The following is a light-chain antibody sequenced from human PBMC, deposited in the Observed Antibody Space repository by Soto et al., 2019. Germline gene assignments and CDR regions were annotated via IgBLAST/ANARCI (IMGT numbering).Light chain of an antibody. CDR2: AAS. Sequence: DIQLTQSPSLLSASVGDRVTITCRASKGIASYLAWYQQKPGKAPRLLIYAASTLQNGVPSRFSGSGYGTEFTLTITSLQPEDFATYYCHQLDGYLRTFGQGTKVEIK. CDR3: HQLDGYLRT. J-gene: IGKJ1*01. V-gene: IGKV1-9*01. CDR1: KGIASY.